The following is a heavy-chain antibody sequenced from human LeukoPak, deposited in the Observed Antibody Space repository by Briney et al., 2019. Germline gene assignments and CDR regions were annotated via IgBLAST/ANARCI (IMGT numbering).Heavy chain of an antibody. Sequence: PGRSLRLSCAASGFTFSSYSMNWVRQAPGKGLEWVSSISSSSSYIYYADSVKGRFTISRDNAKNSLYLQMNSLRAEDTAVYYCARDGQTGTTVYWGQGTLVTVSS. D-gene: IGHD1-7*01. CDR3: ARDGQTGTTVY. V-gene: IGHV3-21*01. J-gene: IGHJ4*02. CDR2: ISSSSSYI. CDR1: GFTFSSYS.